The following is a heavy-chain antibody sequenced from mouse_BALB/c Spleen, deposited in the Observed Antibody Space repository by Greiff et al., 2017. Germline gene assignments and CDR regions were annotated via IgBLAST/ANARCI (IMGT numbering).Heavy chain of an antibody. D-gene: IGHD1-2*01. CDR3: ARQGITTATY. CDR1: GFTFSSYY. J-gene: IGHJ4*01. Sequence: EVKLMESGGGLVKLGGSLKLSCAASGFTFSSYYMSWVRQTPEKRLELVAAINSNGGSTYYPDTVKGRFTISRDNAKNTLYLQMSSLKSEDTALYYCARQGITTATYWGQGTSVTVSS. CDR2: INSNGGST. V-gene: IGHV5-6-2*01.